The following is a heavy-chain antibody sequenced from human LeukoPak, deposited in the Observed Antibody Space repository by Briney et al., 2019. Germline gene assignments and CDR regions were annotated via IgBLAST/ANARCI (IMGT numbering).Heavy chain of an antibody. CDR2: ISSRGDST. D-gene: IGHD5/OR15-5a*01. J-gene: IGHJ4*02. Sequence: GGSLRLSCAPCGFTVSCSSIRWVGQAPGKGLEWISAISSRGDSTYYADSVKGRFTISRDNSKNTLYLQMNGLRAEDTAVYYCTKDCLPRTDYWGQGTLVTVSS. CDR3: TKDCLPRTDY. V-gene: IGHV3-23*01. CDR1: GFTVSCSS.